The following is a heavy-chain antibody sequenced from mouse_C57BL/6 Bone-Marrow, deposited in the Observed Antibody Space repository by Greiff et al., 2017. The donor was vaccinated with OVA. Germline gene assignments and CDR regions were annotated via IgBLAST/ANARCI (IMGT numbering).Heavy chain of an antibody. CDR2: IHPNSGST. J-gene: IGHJ3*01. V-gene: IGHV1-64*01. Sequence: VKLKQPGAELVKPGASVKLSCKASGYTFTSYWMHWVKQRPGQGLEWIGMIHPNSGSTNYNEKFKSKATLTVDKSSSTAYMQLSSLTSEDSAVYYCAREGDYDGPWFAYWGQGTLVTVSA. D-gene: IGHD2-4*01. CDR1: GYTFTSYW. CDR3: AREGDYDGPWFAY.